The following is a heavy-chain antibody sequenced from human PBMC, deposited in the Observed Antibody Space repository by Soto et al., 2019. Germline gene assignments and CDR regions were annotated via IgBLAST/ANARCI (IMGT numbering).Heavy chain of an antibody. D-gene: IGHD2-2*01. CDR2: IGGTGGFVT. CDR3: AKDAEPPPGNVVVPAAPIGSNAFDI. J-gene: IGHJ3*02. V-gene: IGHV3-23*01. Sequence: GGSLRLSCAASGVSGFTFSKYAMSWVRQAPGKGLEWVSTIGGTGGFVTYYADSVKGRFTISRDNSKNTLYLQMNSLRAEDTAVYYCAKDAEPPPGNVVVPAAPIGSNAFDIWGQGTMVTVSS. CDR1: GVSGFTFSKYA.